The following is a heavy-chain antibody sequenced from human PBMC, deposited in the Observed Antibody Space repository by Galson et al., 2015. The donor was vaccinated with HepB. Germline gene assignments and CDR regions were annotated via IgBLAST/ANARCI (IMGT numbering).Heavy chain of an antibody. D-gene: IGHD2-21*01. CDR1: GFTFSSYG. CDR2: IWYDGSNK. Sequence: SLRLSCAASGFTFSSYGMHWVRQAPGKGLEWVAVIWYDGSNKYYADSVEGRFTISRDNSKNTLYLQMNSLKSEDTAVYYCTRALAAYCGGDCYPTLGYWGQGTLVTVSS. J-gene: IGHJ4*02. CDR3: TRALAAYCGGDCYPTLGY. V-gene: IGHV3-33*01.